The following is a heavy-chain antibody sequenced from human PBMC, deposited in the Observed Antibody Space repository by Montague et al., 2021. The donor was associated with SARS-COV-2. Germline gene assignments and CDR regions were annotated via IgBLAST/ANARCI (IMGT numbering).Heavy chain of an antibody. CDR2: LYYNGMT. CDR1: GGSITSGGHY. D-gene: IGHD1-14*01. CDR3: VSSLPGNQFQFDY. V-gene: IGHV4-31*03. J-gene: IGHJ4*02. Sequence: TLSLTCSVSGGSITSGGHYWTWIRQRPGGDLEWLGYLYYNGMTHYSPSLKSRASFSLDTSKNQFSLKLISATATDSALYFCVSSLPGNQFQFDYWGQGALVTVSS.